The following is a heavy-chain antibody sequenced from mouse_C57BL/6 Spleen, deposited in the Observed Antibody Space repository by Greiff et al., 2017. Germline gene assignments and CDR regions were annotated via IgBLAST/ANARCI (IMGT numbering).Heavy chain of an antibody. CDR2: IDPSGSYT. J-gene: IGHJ2*01. Sequence: QVQLQQPGAELVMPGASVKLSCKASGYTFTSYWMHWVKQRPGQGLEWIGGIDPSGSYTNYNQKFKGKSTLTVDKSSSTAYMQLSSLTSEDSAVYYCAVWSTIDYWGQGTTLTVSS. CDR3: AVWSTIDY. D-gene: IGHD2-10*02. V-gene: IGHV1-69*01. CDR1: GYTFTSYW.